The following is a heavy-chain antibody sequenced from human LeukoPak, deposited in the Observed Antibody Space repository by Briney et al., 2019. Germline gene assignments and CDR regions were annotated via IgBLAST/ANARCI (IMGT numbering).Heavy chain of an antibody. V-gene: IGHV3-66*01. CDR3: ARGGMYCSGGSCYLFDY. Sequence: GGSLRLSCAASGFTVSSNYMSWVRQAPGKGLEWVSVFYADGSTYYADSVKGRFTISRDNSKNTLYLQMNSLRAEDTAVYYCARGGMYCSGGSCYLFDYWGQGTLVTVSS. J-gene: IGHJ4*02. D-gene: IGHD2-15*01. CDR1: GFTVSSNY. CDR2: FYADGST.